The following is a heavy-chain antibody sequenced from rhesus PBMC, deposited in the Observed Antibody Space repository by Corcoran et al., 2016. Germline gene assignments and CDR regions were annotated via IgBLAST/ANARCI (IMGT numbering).Heavy chain of an antibody. CDR2: ISYTGGYT. Sequence: EVRLVETGGRLVQPGGSLSFSWVACGVTFRRDCRSWVRQAPGKWLEWVSGISYTGGYTFYADSVKGRFTISRDNSKNTVSLQMNSLRAEDTAVYYCAKNTVTSYWYFDLWGPGTPITFSS. CDR1: GVTFRRDC. CDR3: AKNTVTSYWYFDL. J-gene: IGHJ2*01. V-gene: IGHV3S5*01. D-gene: IGHD4-23*01.